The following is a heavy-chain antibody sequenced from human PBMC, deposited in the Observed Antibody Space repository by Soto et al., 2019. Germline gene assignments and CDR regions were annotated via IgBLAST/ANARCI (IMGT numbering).Heavy chain of an antibody. V-gene: IGHV3-23*01. CDR1: A. CDR2: ISGSGGST. Sequence: AMCRFNKTKGKGLEWVSVISGSGGSTHYADSVKGRFTISRDNSKNTLYLQMNSLRAEDTAVYYCAKDRTTWHYYYGMDVWGQGTTVTVSS. D-gene: IGHD1-1*01. CDR3: AKDRTTWHYYYGMDV. J-gene: IGHJ6*02.